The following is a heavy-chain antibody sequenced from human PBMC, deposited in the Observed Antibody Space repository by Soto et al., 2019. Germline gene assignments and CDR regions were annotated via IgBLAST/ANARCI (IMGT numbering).Heavy chain of an antibody. J-gene: IGHJ4*02. CDR3: ARELSGSSGWYDY. Sequence: SVKVSCKASGGTFSSYAISWVRQAPGQGLEWMGGIIPIFGTANYAQKFQGRATITADESTSTAYMELSSLRSEDTAVYYCARELSGSSGWYDYWGQGTLVTVSS. CDR2: IIPIFGTA. V-gene: IGHV1-69*13. D-gene: IGHD6-19*01. CDR1: GGTFSSYA.